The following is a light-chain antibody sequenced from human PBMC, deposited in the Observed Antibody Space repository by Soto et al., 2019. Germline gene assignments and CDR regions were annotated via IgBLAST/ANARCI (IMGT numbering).Light chain of an antibody. CDR1: GSNIGNNF. V-gene: IGLV1-51*01. J-gene: IGLJ3*02. CDR3: GTWDSSLGPTWL. CDR2: DND. Sequence: QSVLTQPPSVSAAPGQKVTISCSGSGSNIGNNFVSWYQQLPGAAPKLLIYDNDKRPSGIPDRFSGSKSGTSATLGITGLQTGDEADYYCGTWDSSLGPTWLFGGGTKLTVL.